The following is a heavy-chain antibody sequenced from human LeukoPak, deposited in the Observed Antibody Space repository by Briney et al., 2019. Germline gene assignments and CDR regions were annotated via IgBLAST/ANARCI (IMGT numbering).Heavy chain of an antibody. CDR3: TFSGSYFDSGGSXNYFXX. D-gene: IGHD3-22*01. J-gene: IGHJ4*02. CDR2: IKSKTDGGTT. Sequence: GGSLRLSCAASEFTFSNAWMSWVRQAPGKGLEWVGRIKSKTDGGTTDYAAPVKGRFTISRDDSENTLYLQMNSLKTEDTAVYYCTFSGSYFDSGGSXNYFXXWGRGTLVTVX. V-gene: IGHV3-15*01. CDR1: EFTFSNAW.